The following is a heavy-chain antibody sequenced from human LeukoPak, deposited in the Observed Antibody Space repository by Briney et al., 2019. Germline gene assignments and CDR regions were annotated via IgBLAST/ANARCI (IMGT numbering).Heavy chain of an antibody. CDR2: ISYDGSNK. CDR3: ARVLTGVVVPPYYFDY. V-gene: IGHV3-30-3*01. D-gene: IGHD2-15*01. J-gene: IGHJ4*02. CDR1: GFTVSSNY. Sequence: QSGGSLRLSCAASGFTVSSNYMSWVRQAPGKGLEWVAVISYDGSNKYYADSVKGRFTISRDNSKNTLYLQMNSLRAEDTAVYYCARVLTGVVVPPYYFDYWGQGTLVTVSS.